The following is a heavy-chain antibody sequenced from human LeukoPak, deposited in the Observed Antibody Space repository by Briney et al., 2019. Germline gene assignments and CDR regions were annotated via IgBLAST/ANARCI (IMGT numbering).Heavy chain of an antibody. D-gene: IGHD2-2*01. CDR2: IIPIFGTA. CDR3: ATDRRYCSSTSCYNWFDP. V-gene: IGHV1-69*05. Sequence: SVKVSCKASGGTFSSYAISWVRQAPGQGLEWMGGIIPIFGTANYAQKFQGRVTITTDESTSTAYMELSSLRSEDTAVYYCATDRRYCSSTSCYNWFDPWGQGTLVTVSS. CDR1: GGTFSSYA. J-gene: IGHJ5*02.